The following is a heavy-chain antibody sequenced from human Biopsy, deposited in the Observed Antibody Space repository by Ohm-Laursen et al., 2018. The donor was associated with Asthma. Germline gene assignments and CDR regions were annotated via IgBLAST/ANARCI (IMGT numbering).Heavy chain of an antibody. CDR1: GGSVTSATFH. CDR2: IYYSGST. J-gene: IGHJ5*02. Sequence: TLTLTFTVTGGSVTSATFHWSWIRQPPGKGLEWIGYIYYSGSTNYNPSLKSRVTISVDTSKNQFSLKLSSVTAADTAVYYCARGRITMIGGWFDPWGQGTLVTVSS. V-gene: IGHV4-61*01. CDR3: ARGRITMIGGWFDP. D-gene: IGHD3-22*01.